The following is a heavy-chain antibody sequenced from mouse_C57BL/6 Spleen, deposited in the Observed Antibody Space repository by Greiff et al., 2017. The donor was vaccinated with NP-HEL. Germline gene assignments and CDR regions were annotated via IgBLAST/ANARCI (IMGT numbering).Heavy chain of an antibody. Sequence: QVQLQQPGAELVRPGTSVKLSCKASGYTFTSYWMHWVKQRPGQGLEWIGVIDPSASYTNYNQKFKGKATLTVDTSSSTAYMQLSSLTSEDSAVYYCASLYYYGSSYGYFDYWGQGTTLTVSS. CDR1: GYTFTSYW. CDR2: IDPSASYT. V-gene: IGHV1-59*01. J-gene: IGHJ2*01. D-gene: IGHD1-1*01. CDR3: ASLYYYGSSYGYFDY.